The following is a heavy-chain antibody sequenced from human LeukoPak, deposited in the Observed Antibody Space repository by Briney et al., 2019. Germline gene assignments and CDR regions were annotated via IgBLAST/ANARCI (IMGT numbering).Heavy chain of an antibody. J-gene: IGHJ4*02. Sequence: GGSLRLSCAASGFTFSRYSMNWVRQAPGKGLEWVSSISTSSIYIYYADSVKGRFTISRDNSKNTLYLQMNSLRAEDTAVYYCAKVLYSGYDYAPGYWGQGTLVTVSS. CDR2: ISTSSIYI. CDR3: AKVLYSGYDYAPGY. CDR1: GFTFSRYS. D-gene: IGHD5-12*01. V-gene: IGHV3-21*01.